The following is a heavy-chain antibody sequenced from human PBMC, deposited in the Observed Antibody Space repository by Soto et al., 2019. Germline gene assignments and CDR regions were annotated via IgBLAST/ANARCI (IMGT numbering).Heavy chain of an antibody. CDR1: GYTFTGYY. J-gene: IGHJ3*02. Sequence: ASVKVSCKASGYTFTGYYMHWVRQAPGQGLEWMGWINPNSGGTNYAQKFQGWVTMTRDTSISTAYMELSRLRSDDTAVYYCARDVRLSHGSGYVGDAFDNWGQGTMVTVSS. V-gene: IGHV1-2*04. D-gene: IGHD5-12*01. CDR2: INPNSGGT. CDR3: ARDVRLSHGSGYVGDAFDN.